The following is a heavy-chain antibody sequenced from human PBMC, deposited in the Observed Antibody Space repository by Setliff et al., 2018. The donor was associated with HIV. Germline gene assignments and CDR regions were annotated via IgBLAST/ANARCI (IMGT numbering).Heavy chain of an antibody. J-gene: IGHJ6*04. CDR2: IIPIFGTA. Sequence: SVKVSCKASGGTFSSYVISWVRQAPGQGLEWMGGIIPIFGTANYAQKFQGRVTITADESTSTAYMELSSLRSDDTAVYYCASGKGVRGVIITGGLDVWGKGTTVTVSS. D-gene: IGHD3-10*01. V-gene: IGHV1-69*13. CDR3: ASGKGVRGVIITGGLDV. CDR1: GGTFSSYV.